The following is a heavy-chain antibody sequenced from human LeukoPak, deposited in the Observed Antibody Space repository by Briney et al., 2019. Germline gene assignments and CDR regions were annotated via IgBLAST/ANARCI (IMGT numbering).Heavy chain of an antibody. CDR1: GGSISSYY. Sequence: PSETLSLTCTVSGGSISSYYWSWIRQSPGKGLECIGYIHYTGSTNYNPSLKSRVTISVDTSKNQISLKLRSLTAADTAVYYCARDRLLWFGELDYWGQGTLVIVSS. CDR3: ARDRLLWFGELDY. CDR2: IHYTGST. D-gene: IGHD3-10*01. J-gene: IGHJ4*02. V-gene: IGHV4-59*12.